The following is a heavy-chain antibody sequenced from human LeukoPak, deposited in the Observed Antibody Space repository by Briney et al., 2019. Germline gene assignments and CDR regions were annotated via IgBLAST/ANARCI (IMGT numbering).Heavy chain of an antibody. Sequence: PGGSLRLSCVVSGFTFSSYWMSWVRQAPGKGLEWVANIKEDGSEKHYLDSVKGRFTISRDNAKNSLYLQMNSLRAEDTAIYYCVRDGFLAPGTFDSWGQGTLVTVSS. D-gene: IGHD2/OR15-2a*01. J-gene: IGHJ4*02. CDR3: VRDGFLAPGTFDS. V-gene: IGHV3-7*01. CDR2: IKEDGSEK. CDR1: GFTFSSYW.